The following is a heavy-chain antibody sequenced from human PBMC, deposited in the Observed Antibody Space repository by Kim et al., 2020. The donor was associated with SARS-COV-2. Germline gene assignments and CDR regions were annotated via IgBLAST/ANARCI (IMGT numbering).Heavy chain of an antibody. CDR2: ISGGGTT. J-gene: IGHJ6*02. CDR3: AKNQGRDSSAVYGMDV. CDR1: GFTFSTYA. D-gene: IGHD3-22*01. V-gene: IGHV3-23*01. Sequence: GGSLRLSCAASGFTFSTYAMSWVRQAPGKGLEWVSAISGGGTTDYPDSVKGRFTISRDNSKNTLYLQMNSLRAADTAIYYCAKNQGRDSSAVYGMDVWGQGTTVTVSS.